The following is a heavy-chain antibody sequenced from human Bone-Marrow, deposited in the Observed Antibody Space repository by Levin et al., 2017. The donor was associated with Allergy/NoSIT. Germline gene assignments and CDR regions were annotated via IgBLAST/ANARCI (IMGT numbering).Heavy chain of an antibody. V-gene: IGHV3-53*01. J-gene: IGHJ4*02. CDR3: IGGPSGVRS. CDR2: IYSRGGT. Sequence: GGSLRLSCAASGFTVSNNYMSWVRQAPGKGLEWVSLIYSRGGTNYADSVKGRFTISRDSSKNTLYLQMNSLRAEDTAVYYCIGGPSGVRSWGQGTLVTVSS. CDR1: GFTVSNNY. D-gene: IGHD3-16*01.